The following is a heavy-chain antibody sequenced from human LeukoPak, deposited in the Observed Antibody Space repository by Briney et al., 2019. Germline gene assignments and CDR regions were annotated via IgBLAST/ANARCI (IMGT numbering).Heavy chain of an antibody. V-gene: IGHV3-30*02. D-gene: IGHD2-2*01. CDR3: ARERASTSVGAFDY. Sequence: GSLRLSCAASGFTFSSYGMHWVRQAPGKGLEWVAFIRYDGSNKYYADSVKGRFTISRDNSKNTLYLQMNSLRAEDTAVYYCARERASTSVGAFDYWGQGTLVTVSS. J-gene: IGHJ4*02. CDR1: GFTFSSYG. CDR2: IRYDGSNK.